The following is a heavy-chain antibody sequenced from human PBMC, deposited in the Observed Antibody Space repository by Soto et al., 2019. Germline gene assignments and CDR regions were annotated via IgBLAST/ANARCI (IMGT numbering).Heavy chain of an antibody. V-gene: IGHV3-23*01. Sequence: PGGSLRLSCAASGFTFSSYAMSWVRQAPGKGLEWVSAISGSGGSTYYADSVKGRFTISRENAKNSLYLQMNSLRAGDTAVYYCARAQWVEYCSSTSCYRAYYFDYWGQGTLVTVSS. J-gene: IGHJ4*02. CDR1: GFTFSSYA. CDR2: ISGSGGST. D-gene: IGHD2-2*02. CDR3: ARAQWVEYCSSTSCYRAYYFDY.